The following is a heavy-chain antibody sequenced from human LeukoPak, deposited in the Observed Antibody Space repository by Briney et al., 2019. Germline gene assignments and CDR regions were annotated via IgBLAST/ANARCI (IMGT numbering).Heavy chain of an antibody. CDR3: AKPFFALERLWDY. CDR1: GFTFSSYA. CDR2: ISGSGGST. J-gene: IGHJ4*02. Sequence: GGSLRLSCAASGFTFSSYAMSWVRQAPGKGLEWVSAISGSGGSTYYADSVKGRFTISRDNSKSTLYLQMNSLRAEDTAVYYCAKPFFALERLWDYWGQGTLVTVSS. V-gene: IGHV3-23*01. D-gene: IGHD1-1*01.